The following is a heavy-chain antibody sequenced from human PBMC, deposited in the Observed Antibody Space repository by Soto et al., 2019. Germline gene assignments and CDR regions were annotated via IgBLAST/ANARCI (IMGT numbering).Heavy chain of an antibody. Sequence: QVQLVQSGTEVKKPGSSAKVSCKASGGTFSNYVISWVRQAPGQGLEGMGGIIPLFGTTDYAKKFQGRIAITADEATTTVYRDLSSPRFEDTAVYFGEINVGSGEVSVVWGQGNTVSVSS. CDR1: GGTFSNYV. CDR3: EINVGSGEVSVV. J-gene: IGHJ6*02. V-gene: IGHV1-69*01. CDR2: IIPLFGTT. D-gene: IGHD7-27*01.